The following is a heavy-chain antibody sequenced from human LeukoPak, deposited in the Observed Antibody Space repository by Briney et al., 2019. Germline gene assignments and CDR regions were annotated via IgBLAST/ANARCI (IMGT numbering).Heavy chain of an antibody. V-gene: IGHV1-18*01. D-gene: IGHD3-9*01. Sequence: ASVKVSCKASGYTFTSYGISWVRQAPGQGLEWMGWISAYNGNTNYAQKLQGRVTMTTDTSTSTAYMELRSLRSDDTAVYYCARDRVLYDILTGYSYGMDVWGQGTTVTVSS. CDR2: ISAYNGNT. CDR1: GYTFTSYG. J-gene: IGHJ6*02. CDR3: ARDRVLYDILTGYSYGMDV.